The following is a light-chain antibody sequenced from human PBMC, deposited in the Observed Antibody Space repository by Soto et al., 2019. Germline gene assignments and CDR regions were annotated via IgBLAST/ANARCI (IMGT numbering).Light chain of an antibody. Sequence: DIVMTQSPLSLPVTPGEPASISCRSGQSLLHSDGSYYLDWYLQKPGQSPQLLIYLGSHRASGAPDRFSGSGSGTDFTLEISRVEAEDVGVYYCMQALQTPYTFGGGTKVEIK. CDR1: QSLLHSDGSYY. CDR3: MQALQTPYT. J-gene: IGKJ4*01. CDR2: LGS. V-gene: IGKV2-28*01.